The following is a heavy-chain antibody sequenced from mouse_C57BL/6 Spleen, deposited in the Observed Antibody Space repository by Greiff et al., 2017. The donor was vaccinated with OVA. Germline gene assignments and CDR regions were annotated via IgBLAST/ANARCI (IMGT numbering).Heavy chain of an antibody. Sequence: VQLQQPGAELVKPGASVKLSCKASGYTFTSYWMQWVKQRPGQGLEWIGEIDPSDSYTNYNQKFKGKATLTVDTSSSTAYMQLSSLTSEDSAVYYCARKEDQYYFDYWGQGTTLTVSS. J-gene: IGHJ2*01. V-gene: IGHV1-50*01. CDR1: GYTFTSYW. CDR3: ARKEDQYYFDY. CDR2: IDPSDSYT.